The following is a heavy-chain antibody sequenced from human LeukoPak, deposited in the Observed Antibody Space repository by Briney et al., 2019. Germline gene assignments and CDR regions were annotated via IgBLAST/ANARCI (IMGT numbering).Heavy chain of an antibody. CDR2: IYYSGST. J-gene: IGHJ6*03. Sequence: TSETLSLTCTVSGGSISSYYWSWIRQPPGKGLEWIGYIYYSGSTNYNPSLKSRVTISVDTSKNQFSLKLSSVTAADTAVYYCARGGAYRPMDVWGKGTTVTVSS. CDR1: GGSISSYY. V-gene: IGHV4-59*01. CDR3: ARGGAYRPMDV. D-gene: IGHD1-26*01.